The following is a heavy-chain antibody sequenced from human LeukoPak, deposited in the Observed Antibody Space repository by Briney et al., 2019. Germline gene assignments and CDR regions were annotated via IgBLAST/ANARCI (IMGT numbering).Heavy chain of an antibody. CDR1: GYTFTGYY. J-gene: IGHJ4*02. V-gene: IGHV1-2*02. Sequence: ASVKVSCKASGYTFTGYYMHWVRQAPGQGLEWMGWINPNSGGTNYAQKFQGRVTMTRDTSISTAYMELSRLRSDDTAVYYCARATGDYGDFHFDYWGQGTLVTVSS. CDR3: ARATGDYGDFHFDY. D-gene: IGHD4-17*01. CDR2: INPNSGGT.